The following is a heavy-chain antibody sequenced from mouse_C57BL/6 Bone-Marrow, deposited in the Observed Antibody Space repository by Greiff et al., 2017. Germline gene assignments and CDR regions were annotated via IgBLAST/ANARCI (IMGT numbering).Heavy chain of an antibody. CDR2: ISSGGSYT. CDR1: GFTFSSYG. J-gene: IGHJ3*01. V-gene: IGHV5-6*01. D-gene: IGHD3-2*02. CDR3: ARQLRPFAY. Sequence: EVKLLESGGDLVKPGGSLKLSCAASGFTFSSYGMSWVRQTPDKRLEWVATISSGGSYTYYPDSVKGRFTISRDNAKNTLYLHMSRLKSEDTAMYCGARQLRPFAYWGQGTLVTVSA.